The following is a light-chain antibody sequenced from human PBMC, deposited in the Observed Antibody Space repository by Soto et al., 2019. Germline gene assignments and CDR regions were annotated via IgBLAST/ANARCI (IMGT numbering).Light chain of an antibody. CDR2: GTS. V-gene: IGKV3-20*01. CDR1: QSVSRSN. J-gene: IGKJ5*01. Sequence: EIVLTQSPDTLSLSPGERATVSCRASQSVSRSNLAWYQHKPGQAPRLPIYGTSNRATGIPDRFTGSGSGTDLTLTISSLEPEDFAVYYCEQYGSSPPSITFGQGTRLEIK. CDR3: EQYGSSPPSIT.